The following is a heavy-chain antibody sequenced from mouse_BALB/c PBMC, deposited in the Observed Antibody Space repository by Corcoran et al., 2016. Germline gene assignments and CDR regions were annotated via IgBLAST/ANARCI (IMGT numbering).Heavy chain of an antibody. D-gene: IGHD1-2*01. CDR2: IDPANGNT. Sequence: EVQLQQSGAELVQPGASVNLSCTASGFNFKATYRHWVKQRPEQGLEWVGRIDPANGNTKYDPKFQGKATITADTSYNTAYLQLSSLTSEDTAVYYCARLRLPYWGQGPLVTVSA. CDR3: ARLRLPY. J-gene: IGHJ3*01. CDR1: GFNFKATY. V-gene: IGHV14-3*02.